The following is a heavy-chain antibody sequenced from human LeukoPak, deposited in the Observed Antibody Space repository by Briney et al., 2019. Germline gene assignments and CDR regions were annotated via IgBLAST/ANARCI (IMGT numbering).Heavy chain of an antibody. D-gene: IGHD3-10*01. CDR2: INSDESTT. V-gene: IGHV3-74*01. Sequence: GGSLRLSCAASGFTFSNFWMHWVRQAPGKGLVWVSHINSDESTTNYADSVRGRFTISRDNAKNTLYLQMNSLTAEDTAVYYCARGVRDYYGLDYWGQGTLVTVSS. CDR3: ARGVRDYYGLDY. CDR1: GFTFSNFW. J-gene: IGHJ4*02.